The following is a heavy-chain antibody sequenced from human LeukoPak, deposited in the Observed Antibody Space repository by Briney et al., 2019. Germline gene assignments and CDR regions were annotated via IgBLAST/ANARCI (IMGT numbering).Heavy chain of an antibody. D-gene: IGHD5-24*01. CDR1: GGTFSSYA. J-gene: IGHJ4*02. CDR2: IIPIFGTA. CDR3: ATTEGDGYNTQNPFDY. V-gene: IGHV1-69*05. Sequence: ASVKVSCKASGGTFSSYAISWVRQAPGQGLEWMGGIIPIFGTANYAQKFQGRVTMTRDMSTSTVYMELSSLRSEDTAVYYCATTEGDGYNTQNPFDYWGQGTLVTVSS.